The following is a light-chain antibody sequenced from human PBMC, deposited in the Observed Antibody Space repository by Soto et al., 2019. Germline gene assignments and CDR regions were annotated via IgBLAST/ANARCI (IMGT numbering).Light chain of an antibody. CDR2: DAS. CDR3: QQYNSYSSR. J-gene: IGKJ1*01. V-gene: IGKV1-5*01. CDR1: QSLSNW. Sequence: DIQMTQSPSTLSASVGDRVTITCRASQSLSNWLAWYQQKPGKAPKLLIYDASILESGVPSRFSGSGSGTEFTLTISSLQPDDSATYYCQQYNSYSSRFGQGTKVDIK.